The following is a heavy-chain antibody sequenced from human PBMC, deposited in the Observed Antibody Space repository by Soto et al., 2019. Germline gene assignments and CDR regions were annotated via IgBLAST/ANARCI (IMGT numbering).Heavy chain of an antibody. V-gene: IGHV1-46*01. CDR1: GYTFTSYY. J-gene: IGHJ4*02. D-gene: IGHD6-6*01. CDR3: ARNKPVQEEEYYFDY. CDR2: INPSGGST. Sequence: ASVKVSCKASGYTFTSYYMHWVRQAPGQGLEWMGIINPSGGSTSYAQKFQGRVTMTRDTSTSTVYMELSSLRSEDTAVYYCARNKPVQEEEYYFDYWGQGTLVTVSS.